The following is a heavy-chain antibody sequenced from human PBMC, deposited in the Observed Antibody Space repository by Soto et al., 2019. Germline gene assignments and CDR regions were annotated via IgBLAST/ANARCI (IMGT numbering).Heavy chain of an antibody. Sequence: NPGESQKISCKGSGYNFTNHWIVWVRQMPGXGLEWMGIMHPGDSDTRYSASFQGQVTISADKSISTAYLQWSSLKASDTAMYYCTRPESYGYCTNGLCPSTIDYWGAGTLVTVSS. CDR2: MHPGDSDT. V-gene: IGHV5-51*01. CDR1: GYNFTNHW. D-gene: IGHD2-8*01. CDR3: TRPESYGYCTNGLCPSTIDY. J-gene: IGHJ4*02.